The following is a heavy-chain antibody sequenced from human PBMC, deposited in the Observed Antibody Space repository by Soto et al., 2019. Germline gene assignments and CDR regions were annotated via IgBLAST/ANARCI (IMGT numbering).Heavy chain of an antibody. D-gene: IGHD2-8*01. V-gene: IGHV5-51*01. CDR3: ARLSDCSNGVCYRFDY. J-gene: IGHJ4*02. CDR1: GYSFASYW. Sequence: GESLKISCKGSGYSFASYWIGWVRQMPGKGLEWMGIIYPGDSDTRYSPSFQGQVTISADKSISTAYLQWSSLKASDTATYYCARLSDCSNGVCYRFDYWGQGTLVTVSS. CDR2: IYPGDSDT.